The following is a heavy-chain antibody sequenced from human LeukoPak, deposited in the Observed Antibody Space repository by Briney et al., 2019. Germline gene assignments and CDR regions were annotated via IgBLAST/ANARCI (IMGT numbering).Heavy chain of an antibody. CDR2: ISASNGNT. V-gene: IGHV1-18*01. J-gene: IGHJ4*02. Sequence: ASVKVSCKASGYTFINYGVTWVRQAPGQGLGWMAWISASNGNTNYAQKLQGRVTMTTETSTSTAYMELRSLRSDDTAVYYCARALSRGYSGYDYGLGYWGQGTLVTVSS. CDR1: GYTFINYG. CDR3: ARALSRGYSGYDYGLGY. D-gene: IGHD5-12*01.